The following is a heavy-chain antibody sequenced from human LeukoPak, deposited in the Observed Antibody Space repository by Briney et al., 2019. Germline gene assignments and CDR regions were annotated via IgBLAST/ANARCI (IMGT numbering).Heavy chain of an antibody. V-gene: IGHV3-7*05. Sequence: GGSLRLSCAPSGFTFSRSWMTWVRQAPGKGLEWVANIKHDGSEKYYVDSVKGRFTISRDNAKNSLYLQMNSLRAEDTAVYYCARDDNWASVYWGRGTLVTVSS. CDR2: IKHDGSEK. CDR1: GFTFSRSW. D-gene: IGHD1-20*01. CDR3: ARDDNWASVY. J-gene: IGHJ4*02.